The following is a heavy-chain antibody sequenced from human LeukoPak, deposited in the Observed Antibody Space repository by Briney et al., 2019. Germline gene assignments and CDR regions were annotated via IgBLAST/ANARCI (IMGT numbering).Heavy chain of an antibody. CDR2: ISSSSSYI. J-gene: IGHJ4*02. V-gene: IGHV3-21*01. D-gene: IGHD3-22*01. Sequence: GGSLRLSCAASGFTFSSYSMNWVRQAPGKGLEWVSSISSSSSYIYYADSVKGRFTISRDNAKNSLYLQMNSLRAEDTAVYYCASPLGDSSGYYYSWGQGTLVTVSP. CDR3: ASPLGDSSGYYYS. CDR1: GFTFSSYS.